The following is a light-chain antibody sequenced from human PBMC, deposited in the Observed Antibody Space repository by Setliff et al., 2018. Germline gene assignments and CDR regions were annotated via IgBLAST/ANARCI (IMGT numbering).Light chain of an antibody. CDR1: TSDVGSFNY. Sequence: QSALTHPASVSGSPGQSITISCTGTTSDVGSFNYVSWYQQYPAKGPTLLIFDVNKRAAGVSNRFSGSKSGNTAFLSISVLQGDDEADYYCCSYGRGGMYVFGSGTKVTVL. CDR2: DVN. J-gene: IGLJ1*01. V-gene: IGLV2-14*01. CDR3: CSYGRGGMYV.